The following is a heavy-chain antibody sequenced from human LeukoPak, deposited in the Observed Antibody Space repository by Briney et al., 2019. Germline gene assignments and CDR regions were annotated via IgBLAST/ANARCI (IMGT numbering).Heavy chain of an antibody. J-gene: IGHJ4*02. Sequence: ASVKVSCKASGYTFISYYMHWVRQAPGQGLEWMGIINPSGGSTSYAQKFQGRVTMTRDTSTSTVYMELSSLRSEDTAVYYCARTVAGKGTWTYWGQGTLVTVSS. D-gene: IGHD6-19*01. CDR1: GYTFISYY. CDR3: ARTVAGKGTWTY. CDR2: INPSGGST. V-gene: IGHV1-46*01.